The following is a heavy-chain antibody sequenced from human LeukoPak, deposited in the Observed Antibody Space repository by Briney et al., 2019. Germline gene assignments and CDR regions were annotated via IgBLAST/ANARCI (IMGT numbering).Heavy chain of an antibody. Sequence: SETLSLTCTVSGGSISSYYWSWIRQPAGKGLEWIGRIYTSGSTNYNPSLKSRVTISVDTSKNQFSLKLSSVTAADTAVYYCARLITMVRGVIISSDAGWFDPWGQGTLVTVSS. J-gene: IGHJ5*02. CDR1: GGSISSYY. D-gene: IGHD3-10*01. CDR3: ARLITMVRGVIISSDAGWFDP. CDR2: IYTSGST. V-gene: IGHV4-4*07.